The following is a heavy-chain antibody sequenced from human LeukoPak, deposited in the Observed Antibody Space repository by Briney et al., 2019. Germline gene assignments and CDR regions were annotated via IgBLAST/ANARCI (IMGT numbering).Heavy chain of an antibody. CDR3: ARHTYGDYIVFNY. D-gene: IGHD4-17*01. CDR2: IYHGGTT. V-gene: IGHV4-4*02. J-gene: IGHJ4*02. Sequence: SETLSLTCAVSGGSISSSNWWNRVRQPPGKGLEWIGEIYHGGTTSYNPSLMGRVTISVDKSKNQFSLNLSSVTAADTAVYYCARHTYGDYIVFNYWGQGTLVTVSS. CDR1: GGSISSSNW.